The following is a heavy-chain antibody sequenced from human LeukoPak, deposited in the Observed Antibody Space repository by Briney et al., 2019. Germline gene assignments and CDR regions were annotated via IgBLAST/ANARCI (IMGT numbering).Heavy chain of an antibody. J-gene: IGHJ4*02. D-gene: IGHD6-19*01. CDR1: GFTFSSYA. Sequence: GGSLRLSCAASGFTFSSYAMHWVRQAPGKGLEWVAVISYDGSNKYYADSVKGRFTTSRDNSKNTLYLQMNSLRAEDTAVYYCARAPDLIAVASYFDYWGQGTLVTVSS. CDR3: ARAPDLIAVASYFDY. CDR2: ISYDGSNK. V-gene: IGHV3-30-3*01.